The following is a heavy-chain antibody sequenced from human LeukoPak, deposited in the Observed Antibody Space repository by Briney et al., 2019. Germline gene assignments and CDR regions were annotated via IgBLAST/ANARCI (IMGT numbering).Heavy chain of an antibody. V-gene: IGHV3-11*04. Sequence: PGRSLRLSCAASGFTFSDYYMSWIRQAPGKGLEWVSYISSSGSTIYYADSVKGRFTISRDNAKNSLYLQMNSLRAEDTAVYYCARDRAKTTIWFGERGFDYWGQGTLVTVPS. D-gene: IGHD3-10*01. CDR2: ISSSGSTI. CDR1: GFTFSDYY. CDR3: ARDRAKTTIWFGERGFDY. J-gene: IGHJ4*02.